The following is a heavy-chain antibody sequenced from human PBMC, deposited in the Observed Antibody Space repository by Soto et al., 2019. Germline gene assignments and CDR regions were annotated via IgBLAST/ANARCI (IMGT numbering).Heavy chain of an antibody. J-gene: IGHJ4*02. V-gene: IGHV4-31*03. Sequence: SETLSLTCTVSGGSINTAGHYWSWIRQLPGKGLEWMGYIYYNGATNYNPSLKTRLTISLDTCKNQFSLTLSSVTAAYTAVYYCARFLADYSNFDYWGQGTLVTVSS. D-gene: IGHD4-4*01. CDR2: IYYNGAT. CDR3: ARFLADYSNFDY. CDR1: GGSINTAGHY.